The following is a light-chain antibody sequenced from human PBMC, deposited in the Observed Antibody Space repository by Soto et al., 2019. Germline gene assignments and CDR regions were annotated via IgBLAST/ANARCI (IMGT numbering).Light chain of an antibody. CDR2: GAS. V-gene: IGKV3-15*01. Sequence: EIVMTQSPATLSVSPGERATLSCRASQSVSSNLAWYQQKPGQAPRLLIYGASTRATGIPARFSGSGSGTEFTLTISSLQSEDIATYYCQQYENLPTFGQGTRLEI. CDR3: QQYENLPT. CDR1: QSVSSN. J-gene: IGKJ5*01.